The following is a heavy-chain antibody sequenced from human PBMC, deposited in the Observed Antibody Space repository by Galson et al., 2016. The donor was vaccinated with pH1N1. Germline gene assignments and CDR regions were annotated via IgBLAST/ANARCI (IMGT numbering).Heavy chain of an antibody. J-gene: IGHJ3*01. V-gene: IGHV3-9*01. CDR1: GFTFDDYA. D-gene: IGHD3-9*01. CDR2: ISRNSGSI. CDR3: AKVQGFLNGYYDY. Sequence: SLRLSCAASGFTFDDYAMHWVRTAPGKGLEWVSGISRNSGSIGYADSVKGRVTISRDKAKNSLYLQMNSLRSEDTALYYCAKVQGFLNGYYDYWGQGTMVTVSS.